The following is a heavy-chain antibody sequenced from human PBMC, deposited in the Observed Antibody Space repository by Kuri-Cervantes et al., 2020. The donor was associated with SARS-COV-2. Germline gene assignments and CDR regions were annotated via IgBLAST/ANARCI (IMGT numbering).Heavy chain of an antibody. V-gene: IGHV3-74*01. CDR3: ASLSNLEWLPP. CDR2: INSDGSST. CDR1: GFTFSSYW. Sequence: GGSLRLACGASGFTFSSYWMHWVRQAPGKGLVWVSRINSDGSSTSYADSVKGRFTISRDNAKNTLYLQMNSLRAEDTAVYYCASLSNLEWLPPWGQGTLVTVSS. J-gene: IGHJ5*02. D-gene: IGHD3-3*01.